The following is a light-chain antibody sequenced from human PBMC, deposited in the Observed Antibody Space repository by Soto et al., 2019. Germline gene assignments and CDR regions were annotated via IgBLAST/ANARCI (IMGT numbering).Light chain of an antibody. CDR2: DNN. J-gene: IGLJ2*01. V-gene: IGLV1-51*01. CDR3: GTWDSSLSVVV. CDR1: VSNIENNY. Sequence: QSVLTQPPSVSAAPGQKVTISCFGSVSNIENNYVSWYQHLPGTAPKLLIYDNNKRPSGIPDRFSGSKSGTSAILGITGLQTGDEADYYCGTWDSSLSVVVFGGGTKLTVL.